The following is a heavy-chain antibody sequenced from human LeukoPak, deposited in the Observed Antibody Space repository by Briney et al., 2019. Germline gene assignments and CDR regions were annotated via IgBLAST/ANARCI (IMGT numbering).Heavy chain of an antibody. D-gene: IGHD3-16*01. CDR1: GFTFNSYW. J-gene: IGHJ6*03. CDR3: ARVMSASVWRSYGSYYYYYYMDI. Sequence: GGSLRLSCAVSGFTFNSYWMTWVRQAPGKGLGRVANIKQDGSEKYSVDSVKGRFTISRDNAKNSLYMQMNSLRAEDTAVYYCARVMSASVWRSYGSYYYYYYMDIWGKGTTVTVSS. CDR2: IKQDGSEK. V-gene: IGHV3-7*01.